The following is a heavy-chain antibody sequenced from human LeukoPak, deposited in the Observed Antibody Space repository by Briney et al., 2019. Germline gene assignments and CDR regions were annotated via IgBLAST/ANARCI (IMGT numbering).Heavy chain of an antibody. D-gene: IGHD6-13*01. J-gene: IGHJ5*02. CDR3: ARDYRGPAAAGETTLASCWFDP. V-gene: IGHV1-46*01. CDR2: T. Sequence: TSYAQKFQGRVTMTRDTSTSTVSMELSSLRSEDTAVYYCARDYRGPAAAGETTLASCWFDPWGQGTLVTVSS.